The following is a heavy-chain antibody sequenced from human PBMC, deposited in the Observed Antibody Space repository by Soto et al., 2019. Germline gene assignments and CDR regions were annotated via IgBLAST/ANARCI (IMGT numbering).Heavy chain of an antibody. J-gene: IGHJ4*02. V-gene: IGHV3-23*01. CDR2: ISDSGGST. Sequence: GGSMRLSCAASGFTFSNYGMSWVRQAPGKGLEWVSVISDSGGSTYYADSVKGRFTISRDNSKNTLYLQMNSLRAEDTAVYYCAKDGWFRPHDYWGQGTLVTVSS. CDR3: AKDGWFRPHDY. D-gene: IGHD2-15*01. CDR1: GFTFSNYG.